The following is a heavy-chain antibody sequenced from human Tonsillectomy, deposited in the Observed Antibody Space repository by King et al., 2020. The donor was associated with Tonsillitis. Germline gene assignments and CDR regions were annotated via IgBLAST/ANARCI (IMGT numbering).Heavy chain of an antibody. Sequence: VQLVESGGGVVQPGRSLSLSCAASGFTFTSYGMHWVRQAPGKGLEWVAVISYDGSNKYYADSVKGRFTISRDNSKNTLYLQMNSLRAEDTAVYYCARDTRLDYWGQGTLGTVSS. CDR1: GFTFTSYG. CDR3: ARDTRLDY. CDR2: ISYDGSNK. J-gene: IGHJ4*02. V-gene: IGHV3-33*05.